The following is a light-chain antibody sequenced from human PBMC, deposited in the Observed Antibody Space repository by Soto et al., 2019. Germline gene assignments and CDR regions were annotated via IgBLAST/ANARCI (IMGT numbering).Light chain of an antibody. CDR1: QRVSKTY. J-gene: IGKJ1*01. V-gene: IGKV3-20*01. CDR2: GVS. CDR3: QQYGTLPWT. Sequence: DIALTQSPGILSLSPGERATLSCRARQRVSKTYLAWYQQKPGQAPRLLMFGVSSRATGIPDRFSGSGAGTDFTLTNSRLEPGDFAVYYCQQYGTLPWTFGQGTKVEIK.